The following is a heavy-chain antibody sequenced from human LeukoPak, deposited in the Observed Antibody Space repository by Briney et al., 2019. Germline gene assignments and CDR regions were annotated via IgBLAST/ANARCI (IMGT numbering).Heavy chain of an antibody. CDR3: ASDRGSYARDY. V-gene: IGHV3-66*02. CDR2: IYCGGST. J-gene: IGHJ4*02. D-gene: IGHD6-25*01. CDR1: GFIVSSND. Sequence: GGSLRLSCAASGFIVSSNDMHWVRQAPGKGLEWVSVIYCGGSTYYADSVEGRFTIFRDNYKTTLYHKMNSMRPEDTAVYYCASDRGSYARDYWGQGTLVTVSS.